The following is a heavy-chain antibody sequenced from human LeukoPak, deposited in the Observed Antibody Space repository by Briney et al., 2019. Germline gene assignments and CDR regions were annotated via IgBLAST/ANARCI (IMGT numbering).Heavy chain of an antibody. CDR1: GFPLSTSGVG. CDR3: AHRRSQRWFDP. J-gene: IGHJ5*02. V-gene: IGHV2-5*02. Sequence: SGPTLVKPTQTLTLTCTSSGFPLSTSGVGVGWVRQPPGKALEWLALIYWDDDKRYSPSLKSRLTITKDTSRNQVVLIMTNMDPVDTATYYCAHRRSQRWFDPWGQGTLVTVSS. CDR2: IYWDDDK.